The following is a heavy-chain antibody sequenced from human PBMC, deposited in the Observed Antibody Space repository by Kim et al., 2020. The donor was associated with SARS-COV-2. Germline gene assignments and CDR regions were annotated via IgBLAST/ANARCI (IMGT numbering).Heavy chain of an antibody. Sequence: ADSVKGRFTISRDNAKNTLYLQMNSLRAEDTAVYYCAKGKGIVGATGPFDYWGQGTLVTVSS. V-gene: IGHV3-33*06. D-gene: IGHD1-26*01. J-gene: IGHJ4*02. CDR3: AKGKGIVGATGPFDY.